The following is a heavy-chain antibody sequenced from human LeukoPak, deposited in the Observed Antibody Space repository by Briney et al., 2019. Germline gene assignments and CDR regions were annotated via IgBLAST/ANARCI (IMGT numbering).Heavy chain of an antibody. V-gene: IGHV4-39*07. CDR2: INHSGST. D-gene: IGHD5-18*01. CDR1: GGSISSSSYY. J-gene: IGHJ3*02. CDR3: ASDDTAADAFDI. Sequence: SETLSLTCTVSGGSISSSSYYWGWIRQPPGKGLEWIGEINHSGSTNYNPSLKSRVTISVDTSKNQFSLKLSSVTAADTAVYYCASDDTAADAFDIWGQGTMVTVSS.